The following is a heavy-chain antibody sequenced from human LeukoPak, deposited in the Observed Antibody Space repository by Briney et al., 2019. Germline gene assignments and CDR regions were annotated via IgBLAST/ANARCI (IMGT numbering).Heavy chain of an antibody. CDR1: GFTFSNAW. J-gene: IGHJ4*02. V-gene: IGHV3-15*01. Sequence: PGGSLRLSCAASGFTFSNAWMSWVRQAPGKALEWGGRIKSKTNGRTTDYAAPVKGRFTISRDDSKNTLYLQLNSLKTEDTAVYSCTTDYGGFGGQGTLVTVSS. CDR2: IKSKTNGRTT. CDR3: TTDYGGF. D-gene: IGHD4-23*01.